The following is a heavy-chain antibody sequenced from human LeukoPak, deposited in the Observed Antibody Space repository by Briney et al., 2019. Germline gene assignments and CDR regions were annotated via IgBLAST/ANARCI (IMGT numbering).Heavy chain of an antibody. CDR1: GYTLTELS. Sequence: GASVKVSCKVSGYTLTELSMHWVRQAPGKGLEWMGGFDPEDGETIYAQKFQGRVTMTEDTSTDTAYMELSGLRPEDTAVYYCATDVASGWYVFDPWGQGTLVTVSS. D-gene: IGHD6-19*01. CDR2: FDPEDGET. V-gene: IGHV1-24*01. CDR3: ATDVASGWYVFDP. J-gene: IGHJ5*02.